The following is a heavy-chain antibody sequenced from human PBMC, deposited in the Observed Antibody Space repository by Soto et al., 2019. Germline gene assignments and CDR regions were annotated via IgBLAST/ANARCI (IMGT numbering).Heavy chain of an antibody. Sequence: QVQLQESGPGLVKPSQTLSLTCTVSGDSIGSGGHYWSWIRKHPGKGLEWIAYIYYTGSAYYNPSLKSRVIISVDTSQNQISLNLNSVTAADTAVYYCARGLGDTHFDYWGQGILVTVSS. J-gene: IGHJ4*02. CDR3: ARGLGDTHFDY. V-gene: IGHV4-31*03. CDR1: GDSIGSGGHY. D-gene: IGHD3-16*01. CDR2: IYYTGSA.